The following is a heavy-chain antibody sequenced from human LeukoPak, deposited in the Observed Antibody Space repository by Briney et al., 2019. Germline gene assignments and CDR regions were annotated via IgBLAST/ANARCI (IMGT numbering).Heavy chain of an antibody. CDR2: ISGSGGST. D-gene: IGHD4-23*01. CDR3: ARVNGDYGGSTDY. Sequence: RGSLRLSCAASGVTFSSYAMSWVRQAPGKGLEWVSGISGSGGSTYYADSVKGRFTISRDNSKNTLYLQMNSLRAEDTAVYYCARVNGDYGGSTDYWGQGTLVTVSS. CDR1: GVTFSSYA. J-gene: IGHJ4*02. V-gene: IGHV3-23*01.